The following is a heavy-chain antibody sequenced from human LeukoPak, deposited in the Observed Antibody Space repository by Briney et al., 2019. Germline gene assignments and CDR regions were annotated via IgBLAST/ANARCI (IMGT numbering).Heavy chain of an antibody. CDR3: ASDSSGYYGGYYYGMDV. CDR1: GYSFTSYW. V-gene: IGHV5-51*01. CDR2: IYPGDSDT. Sequence: GESLKISCKGSGYSFTSYWIGWVRQMPGKGLEWMGIIYPGDSDTRYSPSFQGQVTISADKSISTAYLQWSSLKASDTAMYYCASDSSGYYGGYYYGMDVWGQGTTVTVSS. J-gene: IGHJ6*02. D-gene: IGHD3-22*01.